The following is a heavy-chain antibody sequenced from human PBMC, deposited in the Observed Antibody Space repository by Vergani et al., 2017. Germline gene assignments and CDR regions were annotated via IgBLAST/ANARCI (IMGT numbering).Heavy chain of an antibody. D-gene: IGHD3-10*01. J-gene: IGHJ5*02. Sequence: QVQLQESRPGLLKPSEPLSLTCTVSGGSISSYYWSWIRQPPGKGLEWIGYIYYSGSIKYNPSLKSRVTISVDTSKNQFSLKLSSVTAADTAVYYCARQRGPRGHWFDPWGQGTLVTVSS. CDR1: GGSISSYY. V-gene: IGHV4-59*01. CDR3: ARQRGPRGHWFDP. CDR2: IYYSGSI.